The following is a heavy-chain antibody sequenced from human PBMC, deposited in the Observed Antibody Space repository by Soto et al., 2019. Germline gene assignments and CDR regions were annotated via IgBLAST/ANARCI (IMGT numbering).Heavy chain of an antibody. CDR3: ARIAASGIVHDCAF. J-gene: IGHJ4*02. CDR1: GYTFTSYA. Sequence: QVQLVQSEGEVKKPGASVKISCRASGYTFTSYAINWVRQAPGQGLEWMGWISAHSGNTNYAQKVQGRVTMTTDTSTSTAYMELRSLRSDDTAIYYCARIAASGIVHDCAFWGEGTLVTVSS. CDR2: ISAHSGNT. V-gene: IGHV1-18*01. D-gene: IGHD6-13*01.